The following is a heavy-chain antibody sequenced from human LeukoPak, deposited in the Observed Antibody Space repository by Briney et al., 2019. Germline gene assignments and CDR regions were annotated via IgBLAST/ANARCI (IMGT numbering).Heavy chain of an antibody. V-gene: IGHV4-39*01. D-gene: IGHD3-22*01. J-gene: IGHJ4*02. CDR2: IYYSGST. CDR3: ARHRDYYDSSGVFDY. Sequence: SSETLSLTCTVSGGSISSSSYYWGWIRQPPGGGLGWIGSIYYSGSTYYNPALKSGTTISVDTTKNQFSLKLSSETAADTAVYYCARHRDYYDSSGVFDYWGQGTLVTVSS. CDR1: GGSISSSSYY.